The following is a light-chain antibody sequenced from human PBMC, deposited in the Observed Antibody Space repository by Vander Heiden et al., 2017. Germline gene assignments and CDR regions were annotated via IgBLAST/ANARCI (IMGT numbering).Light chain of an antibody. CDR1: QSFPHSNGDNY. Sequence: DIVMTQSPLSLPVTPGEPASTSSRPSQSFPHSNGDNYLDWYLQKPGQSPQLLIYLGSNRASGVPARFSGSGSGTDFTLKISRVEAEDVGVYYCMQSLQTPLTFGGGTKVEIK. V-gene: IGKV2-28*01. J-gene: IGKJ4*01. CDR2: LGS. CDR3: MQSLQTPLT.